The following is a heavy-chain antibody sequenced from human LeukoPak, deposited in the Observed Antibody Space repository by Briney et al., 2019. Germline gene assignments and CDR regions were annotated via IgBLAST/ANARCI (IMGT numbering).Heavy chain of an antibody. D-gene: IGHD6-6*01. Sequence: ASVKVSCKASGYTFTDYYMHWVRQAPGQGLEWMGWINPNSGGTNYAQKFQGRVTMTGDTSISTAYMELSRLRSDDTAVYYCARGDSLAARRFDYWGQGTLVTVSS. J-gene: IGHJ4*02. CDR1: GYTFTDYY. CDR3: ARGDSLAARRFDY. V-gene: IGHV1-2*02. CDR2: INPNSGGT.